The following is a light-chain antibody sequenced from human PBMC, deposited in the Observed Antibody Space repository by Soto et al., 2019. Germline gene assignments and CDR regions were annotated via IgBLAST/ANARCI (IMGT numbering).Light chain of an antibody. CDR3: SSYTSTTHVM. Sequence: QSALTQPASVSGSPGQSITISCTGTSSDVGGYNYVSWYQQYPGKAPKVMIYDVSNRPSGVSNRFSGSKSGNTASLTISGLQAEDEADYYCSSYTSTTHVMFGGGTKLTVL. V-gene: IGLV2-14*01. CDR2: DVS. CDR1: SSDVGGYNY. J-gene: IGLJ3*02.